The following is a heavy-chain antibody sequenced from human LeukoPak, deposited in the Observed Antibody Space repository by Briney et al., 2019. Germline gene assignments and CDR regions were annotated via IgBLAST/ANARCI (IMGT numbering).Heavy chain of an antibody. CDR1: GYTFTSYG. CDR3: ARDREYYYDSSGYLNWFDP. V-gene: IGHV1-18*01. CDR2: ISAYNGNT. J-gene: IGHJ5*02. D-gene: IGHD3-22*01. Sequence: ALVKVSCKASGYTFTSYGISWVRQAPGQGLEWMGWISAYNGNTNYAQKLQGRVTMTTDTSTSTAYMELRSLRSDDTAVYYCARDREYYYDSSGYLNWFDPWGQGTLVTVSS.